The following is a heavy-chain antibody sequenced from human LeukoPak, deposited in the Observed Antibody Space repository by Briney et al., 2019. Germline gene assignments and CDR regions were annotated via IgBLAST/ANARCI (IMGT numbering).Heavy chain of an antibody. J-gene: IGHJ4*02. CDR1: GFTVSSNY. Sequence: GGSLRLSCAASGFTVSSNYMSWVRQAPGKGLEWVSVIYSGGSTYYADSVKGRFTISRDNSKNTLYLQMNSLRAEDTAVYYCARGKRGSSSWIGSGSDYWGQGTLVTVSS. D-gene: IGHD6-13*01. V-gene: IGHV3-66*01. CDR2: IYSGGST. CDR3: ARGKRGSSSWIGSGSDY.